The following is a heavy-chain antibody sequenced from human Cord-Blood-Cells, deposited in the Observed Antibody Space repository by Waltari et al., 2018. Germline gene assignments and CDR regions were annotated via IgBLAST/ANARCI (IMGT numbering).Heavy chain of an antibody. J-gene: IGHJ4*02. CDR1: GGSFSGYY. V-gene: IGHV4-34*01. CDR3: ARDIGAGNGLGY. Sequence: QVQLQQWGAGLLKPSETLSLTCAVYGGSFSGYYWSWIRQPPGKGLEWIGEINHSGSTNYNPSLKSRVTISVDTSKNQFSLKLSSVTAADMAVYYCARDIGAGNGLGYWGQGTLVTVSS. CDR2: INHSGST. D-gene: IGHD5-12*01.